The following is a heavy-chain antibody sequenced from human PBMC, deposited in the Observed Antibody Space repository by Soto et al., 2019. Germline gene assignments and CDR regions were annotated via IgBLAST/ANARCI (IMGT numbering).Heavy chain of an antibody. Sequence: SETLSLTCTVSGGSVSSGSYYWSWIRQPPGKGLEWIGYIYYSGSTNYNPSLKSRVTISVDTSKNQFSLKLSSVTAAETAVYYCARGPVGGDSSSWYSGWFDPWGQGTLVTVSS. CDR3: ARGPVGGDSSSWYSGWFDP. J-gene: IGHJ5*02. CDR1: GGSVSSGSYY. V-gene: IGHV4-61*01. CDR2: IYYSGST. D-gene: IGHD6-13*01.